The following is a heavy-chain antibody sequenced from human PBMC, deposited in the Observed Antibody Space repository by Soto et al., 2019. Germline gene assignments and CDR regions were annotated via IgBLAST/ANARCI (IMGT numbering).Heavy chain of an antibody. CDR3: ARSEIRGVIISCFDY. V-gene: IGHV4-39*01. CDR1: GGSIGSSSYY. CDR2: IYYSGST. J-gene: IGHJ4*02. Sequence: PSETLSLTCTVSGGSIGSSSYYWGWIRQPPGKGLEWIGSIYYSGSTYYNPSLKSRVTISVDTSKNQFSLKLSSVTAADTAVYYCARSEIRGVIISCFDYWGQXTLVTVSS. D-gene: IGHD3-10*01.